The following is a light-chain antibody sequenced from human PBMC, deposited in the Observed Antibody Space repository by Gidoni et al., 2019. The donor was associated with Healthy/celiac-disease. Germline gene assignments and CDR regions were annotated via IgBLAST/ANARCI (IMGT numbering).Light chain of an antibody. Sequence: QDVVTQEPSLTVSPGGQVTLTCGSSTGAVTSGHYPDWFQQKPGQAPRTLIYDTSNKHSWTPARFSGSLLGGKAALTLSGAQPEDEAEYYCLLSYSGALDLVFGGGTKLTVL. CDR3: LLSYSGALDLV. V-gene: IGLV7-46*01. CDR1: TGAVTSGHY. CDR2: DTS. J-gene: IGLJ3*02.